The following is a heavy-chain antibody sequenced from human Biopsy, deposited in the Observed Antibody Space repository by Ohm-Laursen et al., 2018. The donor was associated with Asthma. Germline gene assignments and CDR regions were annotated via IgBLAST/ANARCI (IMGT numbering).Heavy chain of an antibody. Sequence: SLRLSCAALGFAVSRDHMFWVRQAPGKGLEWVSVIYSGGTSHTADSVRGRFTIPRDNSKNTLSLQMNSLTAEDTAVYYCAREGVAGTHIEDWGQGTLVTVSS. CDR3: AREGVAGTHIED. D-gene: IGHD6-19*01. CDR2: IYSGGTS. CDR1: GFAVSRDH. J-gene: IGHJ4*02. V-gene: IGHV3-66*02.